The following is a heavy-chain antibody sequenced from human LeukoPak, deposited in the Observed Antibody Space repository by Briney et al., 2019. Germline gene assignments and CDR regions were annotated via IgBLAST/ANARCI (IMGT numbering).Heavy chain of an antibody. V-gene: IGHV3-74*01. CDR3: ARGGRGTYNAFDI. CDR1: GFTFSSYW. CDR2: VNSDGSST. Sequence: GGSLRLSCAASGFTFSSYWMHWVRHAPGKGLEWVSRVNSDGSSTVYADSVKGRFTISRDNAKNTLYLQMNSLRAEDTAVYYCARGGRGTYNAFDIWGQGTMVTVSS. D-gene: IGHD1-26*01. J-gene: IGHJ3*02.